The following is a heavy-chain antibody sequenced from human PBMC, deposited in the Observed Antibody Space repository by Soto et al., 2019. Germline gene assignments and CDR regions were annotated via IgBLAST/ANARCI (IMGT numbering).Heavy chain of an antibody. CDR3: ARGSSYGSYYYYGMDV. V-gene: IGHV3-30-3*01. CDR1: GFTFSSYA. D-gene: IGHD5-18*01. Sequence: GGSLRLSCAASGFTFSSYAMHWVRQAPGKGLEWVAVISYDGSNKYYADSVKGRFTISRDNSKNTLYLQMNSLRAEDTAVYYCARGSSYGSYYYYGMDVWGQGTTVTVSS. CDR2: ISYDGSNK. J-gene: IGHJ6*02.